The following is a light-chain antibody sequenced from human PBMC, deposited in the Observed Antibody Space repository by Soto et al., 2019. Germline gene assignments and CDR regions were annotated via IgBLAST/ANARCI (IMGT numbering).Light chain of an antibody. V-gene: IGLV2-14*03. J-gene: IGLJ1*01. CDR1: SNDIGGYDY. CDR2: DVS. Sequence: QSALAQPASVSGSPGQSITISCTGTSNDIGGYDYVSWYQRHPGIAPKLIIYDVSDRPSGVSNRFSGSKSGNTASPTISGLQAEDEAEYYCNSYTTTSPLYVFGSGTKVTVL. CDR3: NSYTTTSPLYV.